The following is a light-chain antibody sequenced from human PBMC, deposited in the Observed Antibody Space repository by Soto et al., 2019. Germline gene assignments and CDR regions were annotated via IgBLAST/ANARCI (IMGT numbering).Light chain of an antibody. V-gene: IGKV3-15*01. CDR3: QQYNNWPPN. Sequence: IVLTQSPGTLSLSPGERATLSCRASQSVSSSYLAWYQQKPGQAPRLLIYGASTRATDIPARFSGSGSGTEFTLTVSSLQSEDIAVYFCQQYNNWPPNFGQGTRLEIK. J-gene: IGKJ5*01. CDR1: QSVSSSY. CDR2: GAS.